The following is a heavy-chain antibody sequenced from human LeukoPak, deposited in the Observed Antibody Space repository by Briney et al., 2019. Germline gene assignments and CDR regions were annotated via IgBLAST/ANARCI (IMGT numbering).Heavy chain of an antibody. Sequence: GASVKVSCKASGGTFSSYAISWVRQAPGQGFESMGGFIPIFGTANYAQNFQGRVMITADESTSTAYMELSSLRSEDTAVYYCARSPPGLIYMDVWGKGTTVSVSS. J-gene: IGHJ6*03. CDR3: ARSPPGLIYMDV. CDR1: GGTFSSYA. V-gene: IGHV1-69*13. CDR2: FIPIFGTA. D-gene: IGHD2-8*01.